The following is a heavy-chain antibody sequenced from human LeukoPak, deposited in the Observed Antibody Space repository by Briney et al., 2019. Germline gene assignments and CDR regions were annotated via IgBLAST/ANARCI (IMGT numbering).Heavy chain of an antibody. V-gene: IGHV1-18*01. D-gene: IGHD4-11*01. CDR2: ISAYNGNT. J-gene: IGHJ6*02. CDR1: GYTSTSYG. CDR3: ARRDYSNLYGMDV. Sequence: AASVNVSCKASGYTSTSYGISWVRQAPGQGLEWMGWISAYNGNTNYAQKLQGRVTMTTDTSTSTAYMELRSLRSDDTAVYYCARRDYSNLYGMDVWGQGTTVTVSS.